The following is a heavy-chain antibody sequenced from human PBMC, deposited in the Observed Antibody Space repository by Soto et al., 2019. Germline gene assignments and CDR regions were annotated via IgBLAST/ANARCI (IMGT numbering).Heavy chain of an antibody. Sequence: FLRLSCAASGFTFRSFAMSWVRQSPGKGPEWVAAASDIEGRTYYADSVKGRFTISRDNSKNTVYLQMNSLRAEDTAIYYCAKEHPRKGYAYYWGQATQVTV. V-gene: IGHV3-23*01. J-gene: IGHJ4*02. D-gene: IGHD5-12*01. CDR1: GFTFRSFA. CDR3: AKEHPRKGYAYY. CDR2: ASDIEGRT.